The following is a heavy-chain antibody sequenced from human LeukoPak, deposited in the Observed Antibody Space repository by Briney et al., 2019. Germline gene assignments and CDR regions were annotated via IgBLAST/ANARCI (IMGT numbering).Heavy chain of an antibody. CDR1: GFTFSSYG. CDR3: AKVQVRGVINLYYFDY. J-gene: IGHJ4*02. CDR2: ISYDGSNK. D-gene: IGHD3-10*01. V-gene: IGHV3-30*18. Sequence: PGGSLRLSCAASGFTFSSYGMHWVRQAPGKGLEWVAVISYDGSNKYYADSVKGRFTISRDNSKNTLYLQMNSLRAEDTAVYYCAKVQVRGVINLYYFDYWAQGTLVTVSS.